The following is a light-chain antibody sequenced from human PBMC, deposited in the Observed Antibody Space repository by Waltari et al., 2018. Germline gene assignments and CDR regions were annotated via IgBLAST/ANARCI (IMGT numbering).Light chain of an antibody. Sequence: DIQLTQSPSTLSASVGARGIITCRASQSVFSNILAWYQQKPGRAPKVLVFKASNLASGVPPRFSGSGAGREFTLTINSLQPDDFATYYCQQSATYPWTFGPGTSVEV. V-gene: IGKV1-5*03. J-gene: IGKJ1*01. CDR2: KAS. CDR1: QSVFSNI. CDR3: QQSATYPWT.